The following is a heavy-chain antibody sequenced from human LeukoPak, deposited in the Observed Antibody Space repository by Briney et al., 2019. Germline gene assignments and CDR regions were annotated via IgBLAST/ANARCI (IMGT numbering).Heavy chain of an antibody. CDR3: ARLLLGMFDY. CDR1: GGTFSSYA. D-gene: IGHD2-21*02. CDR2: IIPIFGTA. V-gene: IGHV1-69*01. Sequence: ASVKVSCRASGGTFSSYAISWVRQAPGQGLEWMGGIIPIFGTANYAQKFQGRVTITADESTSTAYMELGSLRSEDTAVYYCARLLLGMFDYWGQGTLVTVSS. J-gene: IGHJ4*02.